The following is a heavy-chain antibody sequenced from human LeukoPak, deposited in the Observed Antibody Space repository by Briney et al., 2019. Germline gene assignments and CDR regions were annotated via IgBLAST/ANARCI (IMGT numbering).Heavy chain of an antibody. J-gene: IGHJ4*02. V-gene: IGHV4-59*01. Sequence: PSETLSLTCTVSGGSISSYYWSWIRQPPGKGLEWIGYIYYSGSTNYNPSLKSRVTISVDTSKNQFSLKLSSVTAADTAVYYCARAPYYYDSSGYYYDYWGQGTLVTVSP. D-gene: IGHD3-22*01. CDR2: IYYSGST. CDR3: ARAPYYYDSSGYYYDY. CDR1: GGSISSYY.